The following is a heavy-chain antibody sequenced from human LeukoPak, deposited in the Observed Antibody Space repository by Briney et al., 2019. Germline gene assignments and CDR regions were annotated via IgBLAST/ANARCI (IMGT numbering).Heavy chain of an antibody. V-gene: IGHV2-5*02. CDR2: IYWDDDK. Sequence: ESGPTLVNPTQTLTLTCTFSGFSLSTSGVGVGWIRQPPGKALEWLAVIYWDDDKRYSPSLRSRLTITKDTSKNQVVLTMTNMDPVDTATYYCAHRHLGVAVTGLGFWFDPWGQGTLVTVSS. CDR3: AHRHLGVAVTGLGFWFDP. J-gene: IGHJ5*02. CDR1: GFSLSTSGVG. D-gene: IGHD6-19*01.